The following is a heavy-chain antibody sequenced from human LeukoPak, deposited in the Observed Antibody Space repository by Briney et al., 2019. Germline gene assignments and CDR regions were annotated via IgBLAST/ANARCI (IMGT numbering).Heavy chain of an antibody. Sequence: GGSLRLSCAASGFTFSSYAMSWVRQAPGKGLEWVSAISGSGGSTYYADSVKGRFTISRDNAKNSLYLQMNSLRAEDTAVYHCARDVLTYDILTGYYSGYFDYWGQGTLVTVSS. CDR3: ARDVLTYDILTGYYSGYFDY. V-gene: IGHV3-23*01. CDR1: GFTFSSYA. D-gene: IGHD3-9*01. J-gene: IGHJ4*02. CDR2: ISGSGGST.